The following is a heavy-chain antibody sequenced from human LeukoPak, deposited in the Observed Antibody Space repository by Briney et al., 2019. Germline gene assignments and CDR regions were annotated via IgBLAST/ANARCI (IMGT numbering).Heavy chain of an antibody. J-gene: IGHJ4*02. Sequence: SETLSLTCTVSGGSISSYYWSWIRQPPGKGLEWIGYIYYSGSTNYNPSLKSRVTISVDTSKNQFSLKLRSVTAADTAVYYCARLTGCMIEDYFDYWGQGTLVTVSS. D-gene: IGHD2-8*01. CDR3: ARLTGCMIEDYFDY. CDR2: IYYSGST. CDR1: GGSISSYY. V-gene: IGHV4-59*01.